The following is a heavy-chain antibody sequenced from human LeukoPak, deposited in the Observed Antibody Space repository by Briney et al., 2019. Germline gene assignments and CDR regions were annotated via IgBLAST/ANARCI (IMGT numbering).Heavy chain of an antibody. V-gene: IGHV4-39*01. CDR2: IDHAGTT. CDR1: GGSIITNDYW. Sequence: SETLSLTCVVSGGSIITNDYWWGWIRQPPGKGLEWIGTIDHAGTTFYNVSLKSRVTISVDTPNNQFSLRLNSVGAADTAVYYCARPRLPTYYYGSGSYYKPPPDFDYWGQGTLVTVSS. D-gene: IGHD3-10*01. J-gene: IGHJ4*02. CDR3: ARPRLPTYYYGSGSYYKPPPDFDY.